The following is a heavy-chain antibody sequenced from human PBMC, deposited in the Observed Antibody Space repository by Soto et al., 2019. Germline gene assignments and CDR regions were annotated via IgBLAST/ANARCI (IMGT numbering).Heavy chain of an antibody. J-gene: IGHJ2*01. CDR1: GGTFSSYT. Sequence: QVQLVQSGAEVKKPGSSVKVSCKASGGTFSSYTISWVRQAPGQGLEWMGRIIPILGIANYAQKFQGRVTITADKSTSTAYMELSSLRSEDTAVYYCARDRATTRAPYWYFDLWGRGTLVTVSS. V-gene: IGHV1-69*08. D-gene: IGHD1-1*01. CDR3: ARDRATTRAPYWYFDL. CDR2: IIPILGIA.